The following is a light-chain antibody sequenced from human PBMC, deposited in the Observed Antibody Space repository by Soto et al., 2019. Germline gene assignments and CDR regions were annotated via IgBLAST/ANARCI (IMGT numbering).Light chain of an antibody. CDR2: TNN. Sequence: QAVVTQAPSASGTPGQRVTISCSGSSSNIGSNTVNWYQQVPGTAPELLIYTNNQRPSGVPDRFSGSKSGTSASLAISGLQSEDEADYYCATWDGSLSGWVFGGGTQLTVL. J-gene: IGLJ3*02. CDR3: ATWDGSLSGWV. V-gene: IGLV1-44*01. CDR1: SSNIGSNT.